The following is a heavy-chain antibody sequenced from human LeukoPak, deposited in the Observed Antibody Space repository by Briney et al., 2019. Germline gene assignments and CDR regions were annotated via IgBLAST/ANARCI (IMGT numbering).Heavy chain of an antibody. J-gene: IGHJ5*02. Sequence: SETLSLTCAVYIDSFSNYHWNWIRQTPSKGLEWIGEVNEVGGTNISPSLRNRVILSVDTSKNQFFLKLISVTVADTAVYYCARGQGATVPQVGKNWFDPWGQGTRVTVSS. CDR2: VNEVGGT. CDR3: ARGQGATVPQVGKNWFDP. D-gene: IGHD1-26*01. CDR1: IDSFSNYH. V-gene: IGHV4-34*01.